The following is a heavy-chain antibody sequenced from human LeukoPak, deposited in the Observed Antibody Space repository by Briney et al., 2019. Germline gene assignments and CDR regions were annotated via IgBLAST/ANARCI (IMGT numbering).Heavy chain of an antibody. CDR1: GFTFSSYA. V-gene: IGHV3-30-3*01. J-gene: IGHJ4*02. D-gene: IGHD6-19*01. CDR2: ISYDGSNK. Sequence: GGSLRLSCAASGFTFSSYAMHWVRQAPGKGLEWVAVISYDGSNKYYADSVKGRFTISRDNAKNSLYLQMNSLRAEDTALYYCAKVAVAGTAFDYWGQGTLVTVSS. CDR3: AKVAVAGTAFDY.